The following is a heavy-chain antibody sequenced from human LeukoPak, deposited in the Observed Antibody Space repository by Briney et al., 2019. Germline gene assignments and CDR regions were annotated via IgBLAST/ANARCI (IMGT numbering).Heavy chain of an antibody. D-gene: IGHD5-18*01. CDR2: IYPGASDT. V-gene: IGHV5-51*01. Sequence: GAALKTCREGAGSIFTRYWIGGGRPLPGKGVGGRGIIYPGASDTRYSPSFHAQVTISADNSISTAYLQWSSLKASDTAMYYCARRYSYGYGAFDIWGQGTMVTVSS. J-gene: IGHJ3*02. CDR1: GSIFTRYW. CDR3: ARRYSYGYGAFDI.